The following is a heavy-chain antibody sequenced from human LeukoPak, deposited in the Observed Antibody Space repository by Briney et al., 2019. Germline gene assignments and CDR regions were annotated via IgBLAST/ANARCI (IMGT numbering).Heavy chain of an antibody. D-gene: IGHD3-22*01. CDR3: ARLGVTYYYDSSGSYYFDY. Sequence: SETLSLTCAVSGYSISSGYYWGWIRQPPGKGLEWIGSIYHSGSTYYNPPLKSRVTISVDTSKDQFSLKLSSVTAADTAVYYCARLGVTYYYDSSGSYYFDYWGQGTLVTVSS. CDR1: GYSISSGYY. J-gene: IGHJ4*02. CDR2: IYHSGST. V-gene: IGHV4-38-2*01.